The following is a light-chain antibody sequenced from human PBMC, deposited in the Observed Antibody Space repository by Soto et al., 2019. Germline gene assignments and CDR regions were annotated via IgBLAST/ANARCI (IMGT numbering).Light chain of an antibody. CDR2: EVN. Sequence: QSALTQPPSASGSPGQSVTISCTGTSSDVGGYKFVSWYQQHPGKAPKLMISEVNERPSGVPDRFSGSKSGNTASLTVSGLQAEDEADYYCQSYDTSRFGLMFGGGTKLTVL. CDR3: QSYDTSRFGLM. CDR1: SSDVGGYKF. J-gene: IGLJ3*02. V-gene: IGLV2-8*01.